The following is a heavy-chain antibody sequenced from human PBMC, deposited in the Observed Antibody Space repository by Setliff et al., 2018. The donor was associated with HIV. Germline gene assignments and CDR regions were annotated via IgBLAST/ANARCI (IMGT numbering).Heavy chain of an antibody. Sequence: ASVKVSCKTSGYTFTASYLYWVRQAPGQGLQWMGWMHPNSGATKYAQKFRDRVTLTGDTSISTASMELSSLKSDDTAMYYCATSTSRFFWNGFYQGGFGSRNSHSFENWGQGTLVTVSS. D-gene: IGHD3-3*01. CDR2: MHPNSGAT. CDR1: GYTFTASY. CDR3: ATSTSRFFWNGFYQGGFGSRNSHSFEN. J-gene: IGHJ4*02. V-gene: IGHV1-2*02.